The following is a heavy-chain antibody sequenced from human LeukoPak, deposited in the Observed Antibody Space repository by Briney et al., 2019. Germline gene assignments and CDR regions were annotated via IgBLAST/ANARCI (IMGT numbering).Heavy chain of an antibody. D-gene: IGHD6-6*01. V-gene: IGHV1-46*01. CDR3: ARTAARRFDY. CDR1: GYTFTSYY. Sequence: ASVKVSCKASGYTFTSYYMHWVRQAPGQGLEWMGIINPSGGSTSYAQKFQGRIAMTRDTSTSTVYMELSSLRSDDTAVYYCARTAARRFDYWGQGTLVTVSS. J-gene: IGHJ4*02. CDR2: INPSGGST.